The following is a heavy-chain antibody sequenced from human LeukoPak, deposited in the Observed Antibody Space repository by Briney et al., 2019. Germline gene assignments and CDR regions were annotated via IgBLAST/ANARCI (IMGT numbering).Heavy chain of an antibody. Sequence: PSETLSLTCTVSGGSISSYYWSWIRQPAGKGLERIGRIYTSGSTNYNPSLKSRVTMSVDTSKNQFSLKLSSVTAADTAVYYCARDRSYDFWSGYYRNNWFDPWGQGTLVTVSS. CDR1: GGSISSYY. J-gene: IGHJ5*02. CDR2: IYTSGST. CDR3: ARDRSYDFWSGYYRNNWFDP. D-gene: IGHD3-3*01. V-gene: IGHV4-4*07.